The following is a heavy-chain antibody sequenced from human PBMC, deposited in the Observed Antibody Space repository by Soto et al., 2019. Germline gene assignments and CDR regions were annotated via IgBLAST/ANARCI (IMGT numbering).Heavy chain of an antibody. D-gene: IGHD3-3*01. CDR2: INHSGST. Sequence: SETLSLTCAVYGGSFSGYYWSWIRQPPGKGLEWIGEINHSGSTNYNPSLKSRVTISVDTSKNQFSLKLSSVTAADTAVYYCARVARRLLFLEWSNDCNWFDPWGQGTLVPVSS. J-gene: IGHJ5*02. CDR1: GGSFSGYY. V-gene: IGHV4-34*01. CDR3: ARVARRLLFLEWSNDCNWFDP.